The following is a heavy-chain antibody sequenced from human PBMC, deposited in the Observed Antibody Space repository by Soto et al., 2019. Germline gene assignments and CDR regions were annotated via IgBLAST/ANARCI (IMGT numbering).Heavy chain of an antibody. Sequence: PSETLSLTCTVSGGSISSGGYYWSWIRQHPGKGLEWIGYIYYSGSTYYNPSLKSRVTISVDTSKNQFSLKLSSVTAADTAVYYCARDEPGYCSGGSCYVDWGQGTLVTVSS. V-gene: IGHV4-31*03. CDR2: IYYSGST. D-gene: IGHD2-15*01. J-gene: IGHJ4*02. CDR1: GGSISSGGYY. CDR3: ARDEPGYCSGGSCYVD.